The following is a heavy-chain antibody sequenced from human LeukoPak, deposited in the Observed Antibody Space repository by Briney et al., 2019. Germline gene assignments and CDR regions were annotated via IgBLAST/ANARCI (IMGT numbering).Heavy chain of an antibody. CDR1: GFTFSSYG. J-gene: IGHJ4*02. CDR2: IWYDGSNK. V-gene: IGHV3-33*01. Sequence: GGSLRLSCAASGFTFSSYGMHWVRQAPGKGLEWVAVIWYDGSNKYYADSVKGRFTISRDNSKNTLYPQMNSLRAEDTAVYYCARDPSSWSSGWNDYWGQGTLVTVSS. D-gene: IGHD1-1*01. CDR3: ARDPSSWSSGWNDY.